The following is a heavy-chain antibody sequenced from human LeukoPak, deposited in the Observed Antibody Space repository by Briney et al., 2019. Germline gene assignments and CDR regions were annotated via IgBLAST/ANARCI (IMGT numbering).Heavy chain of an antibody. Sequence: PSETLSLTCAVYGGSFSGYYWSWIRQPAGKGLEWIGRIYTSGSTNYNPSLKSRVTISVDTSKNQFSLKLSSVTAADTAVYYCARVTGYVIEDNFDYWGQGTLVTVSS. CDR3: ARVTGYVIEDNFDY. D-gene: IGHD2-15*01. V-gene: IGHV4-59*10. CDR2: IYTSGST. J-gene: IGHJ4*02. CDR1: GGSFSGYY.